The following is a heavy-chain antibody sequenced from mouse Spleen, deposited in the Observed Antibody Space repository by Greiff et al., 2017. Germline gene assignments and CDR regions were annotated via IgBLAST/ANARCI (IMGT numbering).Heavy chain of an antibody. J-gene: IGHJ1*01. CDR3: ARSDYGSSYYYWYFDV. V-gene: IGHV1-64*01. CDR2: IHPNSGST. CDR1: GYTFTSYW. Sequence: QVQLQQPGAELVKPGASVKLSCKASGYTFTSYWMHWVKQRPGQGLEWIGMIHPNSGSTNYNEKFKSKATLTVDKSSSTAYMQLSSLTSEDSAVYYCARSDYGSSYYYWYFDVWGAGTTVTVSS. D-gene: IGHD1-1*01.